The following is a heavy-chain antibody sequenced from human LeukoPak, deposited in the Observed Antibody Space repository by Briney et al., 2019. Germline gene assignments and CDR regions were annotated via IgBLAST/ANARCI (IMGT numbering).Heavy chain of an antibody. CDR2: INHSGST. CDR1: GGSFSGYC. D-gene: IGHD3-3*01. J-gene: IGHJ4*02. V-gene: IGHV4-34*01. CDR3: ARGLNDSWTGENY. Sequence: SSETLSLTCAVYGGSFSGYCWSWIRQPPGKGLEWIGEINHSGSTNYNPSLKSRVTISVDTSKSQFSLKVRYVTAADTAVYYCARGLNDSWTGENYWGQGTLVTVSS.